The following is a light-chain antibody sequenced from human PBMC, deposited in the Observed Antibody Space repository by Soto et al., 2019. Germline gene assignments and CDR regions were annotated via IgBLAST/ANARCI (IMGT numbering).Light chain of an antibody. CDR2: GAS. Sequence: EVVMTQSPATLSVSPGERATLSCRASQSVRSHLAWYQQKPGQAHSLLIFGASTRATGVPARFSGSESGTEFTLTTSSLQSEDVALYFCEQYNECTRPFGRGTKGDIX. CDR3: EQYNECTRP. V-gene: IGKV3-15*01. CDR1: QSVRSH. J-gene: IGKJ4*01.